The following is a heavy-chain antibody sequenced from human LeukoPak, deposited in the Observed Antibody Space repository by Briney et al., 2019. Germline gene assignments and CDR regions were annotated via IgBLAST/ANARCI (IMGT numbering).Heavy chain of an antibody. CDR1: GFTLSSYA. Sequence: PGGSLRLSCAASGFTLSSYAMSWVRQAPGKGLEWVAFIRYDGRNKYYADSVTGRFTISRDNSKNTLYLQMNSLRAEDTAVYYCAKDGGQLVRNYYYYYMDVWGKGTTVTISS. D-gene: IGHD6-13*01. V-gene: IGHV3-30*02. CDR2: IRYDGRNK. J-gene: IGHJ6*03. CDR3: AKDGGQLVRNYYYYYMDV.